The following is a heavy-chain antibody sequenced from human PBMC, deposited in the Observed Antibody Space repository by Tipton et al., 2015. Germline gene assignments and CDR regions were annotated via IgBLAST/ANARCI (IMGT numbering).Heavy chain of an antibody. CDR2: INAYNGNT. J-gene: IGHJ4*02. V-gene: IGHV1-18*01. Sequence: QVQLVQSGAEVKKPGASVKVSCKASGYTFRNYGVSWVRQAPGQGLEWMGWINAYNGNTKYAQKIQGIVTTTTDTSTRTTYMEMGSLKSDDTGVYYCARGAGIEMAAPYFDYWGQGILVTVSS. D-gene: IGHD6-19*01. CDR1: GYTFRNYG. CDR3: ARGAGIEMAAPYFDY.